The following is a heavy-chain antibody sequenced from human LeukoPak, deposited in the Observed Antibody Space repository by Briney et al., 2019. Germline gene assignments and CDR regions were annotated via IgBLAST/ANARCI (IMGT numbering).Heavy chain of an antibody. CDR2: IYYSGST. Sequence: SETLSLTCTVSGGSISSYYWSWIRQPPGKGLEWIGYIYYSGSTNYNPSLKSRVTISVDTSKNQFSLKLSSVTAADTAVCYCARVSFVSGSYYVPLIDYWGQGTLVTVSS. D-gene: IGHD1-26*01. CDR3: ARVSFVSGSYYVPLIDY. CDR1: GGSISSYY. V-gene: IGHV4-59*01. J-gene: IGHJ4*02.